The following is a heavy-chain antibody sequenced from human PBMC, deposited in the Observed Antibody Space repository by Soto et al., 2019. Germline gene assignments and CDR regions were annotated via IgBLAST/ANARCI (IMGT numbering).Heavy chain of an antibody. CDR3: ARDLGWELRAYYYYGMDV. CDR1: GFTFSSYS. D-gene: IGHD1-26*01. CDR2: ISSSSSYI. J-gene: IGHJ6*02. Sequence: GGSLRLSCAASGFTFSSYSMNWVRQAPGKGLEWVSSISSSSSYIYYADSVKGRFTISRDNTKNSLYLQMNSLRAEDTAVYYCARDLGWELRAYYYYGMDVWGQGTTVTVSS. V-gene: IGHV3-21*01.